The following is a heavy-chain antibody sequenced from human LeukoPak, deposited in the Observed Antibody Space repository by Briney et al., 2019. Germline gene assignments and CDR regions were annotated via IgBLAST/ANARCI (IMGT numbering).Heavy chain of an antibody. Sequence: ASVKVSCKASGYTFTGYYMHWVRQAPGQGLEWMGWINPNSGGTNYAQKFQGRVTMTRDTSISTAYMELSRLRSDDTAVYYCASMVRGVIGDDAFDIWGQGTMVTVSS. CDR2: INPNSGGT. CDR1: GYTFTGYY. V-gene: IGHV1-2*02. CDR3: ASMVRGVIGDDAFDI. D-gene: IGHD3-10*01. J-gene: IGHJ3*02.